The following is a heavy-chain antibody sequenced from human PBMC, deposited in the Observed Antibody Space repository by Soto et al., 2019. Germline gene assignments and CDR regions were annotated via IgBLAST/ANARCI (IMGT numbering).Heavy chain of an antibody. CDR3: ARGLIWSGYAY. CDR1: GGSFSGYY. Sequence: SETLSLTCGVYGGSFSGYYWSWIRQPPGKGLEWIGEINHSGSTNYNPSLKSRVTISVDTSKNQFSLKLSSVTAADTAVCYCARGLIWSGYAYWGQGTLVTVSS. D-gene: IGHD3-3*01. V-gene: IGHV4-34*01. CDR2: INHSGST. J-gene: IGHJ4*02.